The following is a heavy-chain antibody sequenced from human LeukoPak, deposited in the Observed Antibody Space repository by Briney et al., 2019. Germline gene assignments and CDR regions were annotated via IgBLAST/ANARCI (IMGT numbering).Heavy chain of an antibody. J-gene: IGHJ4*02. D-gene: IGHD4-17*01. CDR1: GFTFSSYA. CDR3: AKDLNPEYGDYALYYFDY. Sequence: GGSLRLSCAASGFTFSSYAMSWVRQAPGKGLEWVSAISGSGGSTYYADSVKGRFTISRDNSKNTLYLQMNSLRAEDTAVYYCAKDLNPEYGDYALYYFDYWGQGTLVTVSS. CDR2: ISGSGGST. V-gene: IGHV3-23*01.